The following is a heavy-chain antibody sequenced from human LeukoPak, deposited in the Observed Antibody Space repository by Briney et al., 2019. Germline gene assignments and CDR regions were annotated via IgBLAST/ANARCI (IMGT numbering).Heavy chain of an antibody. V-gene: IGHV3-48*03. CDR3: AVATFKDYFDY. CDR1: GFTFSSYE. CDR2: VSSSGSTI. D-gene: IGHD5-24*01. J-gene: IGHJ4*02. Sequence: PGGSLRLSCAASGFTFSSYEMNWVRQAPGKGLKWVSYVSSSGSTIYYADSVKGRFTISRDNAKNSLYLQMNSLRAEDTAVYYCAVATFKDYFDYWGQGTLVTVSS.